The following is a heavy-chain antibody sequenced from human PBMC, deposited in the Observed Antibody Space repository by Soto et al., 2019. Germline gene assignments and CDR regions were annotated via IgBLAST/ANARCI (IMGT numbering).Heavy chain of an antibody. D-gene: IGHD6-13*01. CDR3: ARRGYGSRWPNVYMDV. V-gene: IGHV3-64*01. J-gene: IGHJ6*03. CDR2: ISDNGANT. CDR1: GFTFSSYA. Sequence: GGSLRLSCAASGFTFSSYAMSWVRQAPGKGLEWVSGISDNGANTDYANSVKGRFTISRDNSKNTLYLQMGSLRAEDMALYYCARRGYGSRWPNVYMDVWGKGTTVTVSS.